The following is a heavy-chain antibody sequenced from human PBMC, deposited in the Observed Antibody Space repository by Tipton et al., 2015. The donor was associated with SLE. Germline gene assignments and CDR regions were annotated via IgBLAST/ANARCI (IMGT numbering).Heavy chain of an antibody. CDR3: ARDKGSIAARPGAFDI. CDR2: IYYSGST. CDR1: GGSISSYY. Sequence: LRLSCTVSGGSISSYYWSWIRQPPGKGLEWIGYIYYSGSTNYNPSLKSRVTISVDTSKNQFSLKLSSVTAADTAVYYCARDKGSIAARPGAFDIWGQGTMVTVSS. V-gene: IGHV4-59*01. D-gene: IGHD6-6*01. J-gene: IGHJ3*02.